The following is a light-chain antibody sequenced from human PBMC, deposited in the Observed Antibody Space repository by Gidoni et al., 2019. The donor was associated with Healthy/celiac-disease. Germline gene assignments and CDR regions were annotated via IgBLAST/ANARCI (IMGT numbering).Light chain of an antibody. CDR3: QQYNNCPWT. V-gene: IGKV3-15*01. CDR2: GAS. J-gene: IGKJ2*01. CDR1: QSVSSN. Sequence: EIVMTQSPATLSESPGERATLSCRASQSVSSNLAWYQQKPGQAPRLLIYGASTRATGIPARFSGSGSGTEFTLTISSLQSEDFAVYYCQQYNNCPWTFGQGTKLEIK.